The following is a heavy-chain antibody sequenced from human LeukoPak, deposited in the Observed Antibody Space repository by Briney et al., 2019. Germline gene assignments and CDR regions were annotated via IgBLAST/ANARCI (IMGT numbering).Heavy chain of an antibody. D-gene: IGHD3-22*01. CDR3: ASPSSGYRYYFGY. CDR2: ISAYNGNT. CDR1: GYTFTSYG. V-gene: IGHV1-18*01. Sequence: ASVKVSCKASGYTFTSYGISWVRQAPGQGLEWMGWISAYNGNTNYAQKLQGRVTMTTDTSTSTAYVELRSLRSDDTAVYYCASPSSGYRYYFGYWGQGTLVTVSS. J-gene: IGHJ4*02.